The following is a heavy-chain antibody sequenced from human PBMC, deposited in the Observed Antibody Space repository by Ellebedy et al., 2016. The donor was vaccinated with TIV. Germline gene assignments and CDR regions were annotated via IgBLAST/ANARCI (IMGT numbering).Heavy chain of an antibody. Sequence: GGSLRLSCGASGFIFTTYSMNWVRQAPGKRLEWISYISNRDDIVYYADSVEGRFTISRDDARNSLSLQMNSLRDEDTAIYYCVRDAAGTQGTYWYFDLWGRGTLVTVSS. CDR2: ISNRDDIV. D-gene: IGHD3-10*01. J-gene: IGHJ2*01. V-gene: IGHV3-48*02. CDR3: VRDAAGTQGTYWYFDL. CDR1: GFIFTTYS.